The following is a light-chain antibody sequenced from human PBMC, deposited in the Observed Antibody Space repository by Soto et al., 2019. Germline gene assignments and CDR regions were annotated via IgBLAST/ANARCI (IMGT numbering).Light chain of an antibody. Sequence: EIVLTQSPGTLSLSPGERATLSCRASQSISNNYLAWYQQRLGQAPRLLIYGASTRAAGIPDRFSGSGSGTYFTLTISRLEPEDFAVYYCQEYGSSPHGSTFGQGTKLEIK. V-gene: IGKV3-20*01. CDR1: QSISNNY. CDR2: GAS. CDR3: QEYGSSPHGST. J-gene: IGKJ2*01.